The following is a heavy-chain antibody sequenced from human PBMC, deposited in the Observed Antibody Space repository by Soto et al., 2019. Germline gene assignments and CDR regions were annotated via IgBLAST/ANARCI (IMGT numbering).Heavy chain of an antibody. V-gene: IGHV3-23*01. CDR1: GFTFSSYA. CDR2: ISGSGGST. Sequence: GGSLRLSCAAPGFTFSSYAMSWVRQAPGKGLEWVSAISGSGGSTYYADSVKGRFTISRDNSKNTLYLQMNSLRAEDTAVYYCAKDTYDFWSGYYGAPYDYWGQGTLVTVS. J-gene: IGHJ4*02. CDR3: AKDTYDFWSGYYGAPYDY. D-gene: IGHD3-3*01.